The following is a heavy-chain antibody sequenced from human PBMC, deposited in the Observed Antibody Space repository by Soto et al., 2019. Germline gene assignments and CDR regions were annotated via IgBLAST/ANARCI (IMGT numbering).Heavy chain of an antibody. CDR3: ARGERRDYDFWSGYPKAY. Sequence: ASVKVSCKTSGFTFTSSAVQWVRQARGQRLEWMGRIVVGNGNTDYAQKLQERVTMTRDTSTSTAYMDLRSLRSDDTAVYYCARGERRDYDFWSGYPKAYWGQGTLVTVSS. CDR2: IVVGNGNT. J-gene: IGHJ4*02. D-gene: IGHD3-3*01. V-gene: IGHV1-58*01. CDR1: GFTFTSSA.